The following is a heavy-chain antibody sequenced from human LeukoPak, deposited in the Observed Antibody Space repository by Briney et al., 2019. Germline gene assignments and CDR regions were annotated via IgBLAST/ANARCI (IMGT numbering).Heavy chain of an antibody. CDR1: GGSISSYY. Sequence: PSETLSLTCTVSGGSISSYYWSWIRQPPGKGLEWIGYIYDSGSTNYNPSLKSRVTISVDTSKNQFSLKLSSVTAADTAVYYCARGYYDSSGYYLYWGQGTLVTVSS. V-gene: IGHV4-59*01. D-gene: IGHD3-22*01. CDR2: IYDSGST. CDR3: ARGYYDSSGYYLY. J-gene: IGHJ4*02.